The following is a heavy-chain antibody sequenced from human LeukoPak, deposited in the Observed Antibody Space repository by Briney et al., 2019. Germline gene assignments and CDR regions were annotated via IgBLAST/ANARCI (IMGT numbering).Heavy chain of an antibody. Sequence: PSETLSLTCAVSGVSINVSITRHYWGWIRQSPGKGLEWIGRISYSGTNYNPSLKSRVTMSLDTSKNQFSLKLNSVTAADTALYFCARDGEGDEGWDYLSQGTLVTVSS. CDR2: ISYSGT. J-gene: IGHJ4*02. CDR1: GVSINVSITRHY. CDR3: ARDGEGDEGWDY. D-gene: IGHD2-15*01. V-gene: IGHV4-59*11.